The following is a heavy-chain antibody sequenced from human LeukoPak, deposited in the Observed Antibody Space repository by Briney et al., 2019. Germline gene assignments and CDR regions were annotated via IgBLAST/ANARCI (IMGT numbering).Heavy chain of an antibody. CDR3: ARRGGWYGAFDI. D-gene: IGHD6-19*01. V-gene: IGHV4-59*01. J-gene: IGHJ3*02. CDR1: GGPISSYY. CDR2: IYYSGST. Sequence: YPSETLSLTCTVSGGPISSYYWSWIRQPPGKGLEWIGYIYYSGSTNYNPSLKSRVTISVDTSKNQFSLKLSSVTAADTAVYYCARRGGWYGAFDIWGQGKMVTVSS.